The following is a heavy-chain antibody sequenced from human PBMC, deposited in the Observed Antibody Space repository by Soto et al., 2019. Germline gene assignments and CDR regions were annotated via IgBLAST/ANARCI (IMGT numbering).Heavy chain of an antibody. CDR2: ISAYNGNT. CDR1: GYTFTNFG. CDR3: ARGGTPIDF. J-gene: IGHJ4*02. D-gene: IGHD3-16*01. V-gene: IGHV1-18*01. Sequence: QVQLVQSGAEVKKPGASVKVSCKTSGYTFTNFGLSWVRQAPGQGLEWMGWISAYNGNTNYAQNFQGRVTMTTDTSTSTAYMEPRSLGSDGQAVYYRARGGTPIDFWGQGTLVTVSS.